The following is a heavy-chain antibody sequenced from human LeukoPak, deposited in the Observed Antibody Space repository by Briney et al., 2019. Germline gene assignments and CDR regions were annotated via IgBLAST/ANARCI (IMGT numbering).Heavy chain of an antibody. CDR3: ARVHGSSWHHYFVY. V-gene: IGHV3-33*01. CDR1: GFTFSSYG. CDR2: IWHDGSNK. Sequence: GGSLRLSCAASGFTFSSYGTHWVPQAPGKGLEWVAVIWHDGSNKYYADSVKVRFTISRDNSKNTFYLQMNSLRAEDTAVYYCARVHGSSWHHYFVYWGQGTLLTVSS. D-gene: IGHD6-13*01. J-gene: IGHJ4*02.